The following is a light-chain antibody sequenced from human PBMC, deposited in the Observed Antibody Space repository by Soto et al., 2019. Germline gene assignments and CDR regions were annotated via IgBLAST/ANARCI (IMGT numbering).Light chain of an antibody. J-gene: IGLJ1*01. CDR2: DVN. V-gene: IGLV2-14*03. Sequence: QYALTQPASVSGSPGQSITISCTGTSSDVGGYNYFSWYQHHPGKAPKLMNYDVNNRPSGVSARFSGSKSGNKASLTISGLQAEDEAEYYCSSYTSSSTYVFGTGTKLTVL. CDR3: SSYTSSSTYV. CDR1: SSDVGGYNY.